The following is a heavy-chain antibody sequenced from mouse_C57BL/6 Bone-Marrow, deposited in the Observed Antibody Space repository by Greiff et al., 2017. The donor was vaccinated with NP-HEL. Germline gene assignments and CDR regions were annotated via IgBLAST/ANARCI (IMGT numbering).Heavy chain of an antibody. CDR3: ARENTAMDY. V-gene: IGHV1-54*01. CDR1: GYAFTNYL. J-gene: IGHJ4*01. CDR2: INPGSGGT. Sequence: QVQLQQSGAELVRPGTSVKVSCKASGYAFTNYLIEWVKQRPGQGLEWIGVINPGSGGTNYHEKFKGKATLTADKSYSTAYMHLSSLTSEDSSVYFCARENTAMDYWGQGTSVTVSS. D-gene: IGHD5-2*01.